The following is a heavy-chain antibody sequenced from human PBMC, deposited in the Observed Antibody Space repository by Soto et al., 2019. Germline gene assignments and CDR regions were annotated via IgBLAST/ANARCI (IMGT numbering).Heavy chain of an antibody. J-gene: IGHJ6*02. CDR2: ISAYNDNT. CDR3: AREGYYYGSGSYSPPRYYGMDV. V-gene: IGHV1-18*01. D-gene: IGHD3-10*01. CDR1: GYTFTNYG. Sequence: QIQLVQSGAEVKKAGASVKVSCKASGYTFTNYGISWVRQALGQGLEWMGWISAYNDNTNYAQKFQGRVPLTTATSTRTAYMELRSLTSDATAVYYCAREGYYYGSGSYSPPRYYGMDVWGQGTTVTVFS.